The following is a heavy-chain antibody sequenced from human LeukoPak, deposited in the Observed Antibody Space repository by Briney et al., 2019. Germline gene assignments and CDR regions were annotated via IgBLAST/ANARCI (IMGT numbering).Heavy chain of an antibody. CDR1: GYTFTGYY. J-gene: IGHJ4*02. CDR2: ISAYNGNT. Sequence: GASVKVSCKASGYTFTGYYMHWVRQAPGQGLEWMGWISAYNGNTNYAQKLQGRVTMTTDTSTSTAYMELRSLRSDDTAVYYCARDSSGDFWSGYYSRGYFDYWGQGTLVTVSS. V-gene: IGHV1-18*04. D-gene: IGHD3-3*01. CDR3: ARDSSGDFWSGYYSRGYFDY.